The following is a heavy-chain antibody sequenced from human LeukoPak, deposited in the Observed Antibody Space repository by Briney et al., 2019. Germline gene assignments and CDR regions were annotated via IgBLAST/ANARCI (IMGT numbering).Heavy chain of an antibody. Sequence: PGGSLRLSCAASGFIFDFFFMHWVRQAPGKGVEYVSVVSPDGRTTYYTNSVKGRFTISRDNSKNTIYLQMGSLGDDDTAVYYCAREQPAGSTDYWGQGTLVTVSS. D-gene: IGHD2-2*01. J-gene: IGHJ4*02. CDR3: AREQPAGSTDY. CDR1: GFIFDFFF. CDR2: VSPDGRTT. V-gene: IGHV3-64*01.